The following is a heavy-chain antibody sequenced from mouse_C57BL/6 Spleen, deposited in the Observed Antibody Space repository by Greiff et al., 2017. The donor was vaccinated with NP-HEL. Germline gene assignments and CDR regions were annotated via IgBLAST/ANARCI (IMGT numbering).Heavy chain of an antibody. J-gene: IGHJ1*03. Sequence: EVQLQQSGPGLVKPSQSLSLTCSVTGYSITSGYYWNWIRQFPGNKLEWMGYISYDGSNNYNPSLKNRISIPRDTSKNQFFLKLNSVTTEDTATYYCASPWYFDVWGTGTTVTVSS. CDR3: ASPWYFDV. CDR1: GYSITSGYY. V-gene: IGHV3-6*01. CDR2: ISYDGSN.